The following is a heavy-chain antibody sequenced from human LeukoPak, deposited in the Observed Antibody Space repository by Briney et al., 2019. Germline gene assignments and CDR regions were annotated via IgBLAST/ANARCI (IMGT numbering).Heavy chain of an antibody. J-gene: IGHJ4*02. CDR2: ISWNSGSI. D-gene: IGHD3-10*01. Sequence: PGGSLRLSCAASGFTFSSYAMSWVRQAPGKGLEWVSGISWNSGSIGYADSVKGRFTISRDDAKNSLYLQMNSLRAEDTALYYCAKDIFTMVRGVVDYWGQGILVTVSS. CDR3: AKDIFTMVRGVVDY. V-gene: IGHV3-9*01. CDR1: GFTFSSYA.